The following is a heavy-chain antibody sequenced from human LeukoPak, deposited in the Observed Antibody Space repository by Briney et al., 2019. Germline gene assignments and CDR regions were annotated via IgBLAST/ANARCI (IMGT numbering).Heavy chain of an antibody. J-gene: IGHJ4*02. Sequence: SETLSLTCTVSGASISSYYWSWIRQPPGKGLEWIGYIYYSGSTNYNPSLKSRVTISVDTSKNQFSLKLSSVTAADTAVYYCARVRSPLTVDYWGQGTLVSVSS. CDR3: ARVRSPLTVDY. CDR1: GASISSYY. D-gene: IGHD1-26*01. V-gene: IGHV4-59*01. CDR2: IYYSGST.